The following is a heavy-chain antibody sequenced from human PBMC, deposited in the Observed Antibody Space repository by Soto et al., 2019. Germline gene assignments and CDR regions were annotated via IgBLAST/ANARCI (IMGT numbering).Heavy chain of an antibody. CDR2: IIPIFGTA. J-gene: IGHJ4*02. CDR3: AREGGHIVGATNFDY. D-gene: IGHD1-26*01. Sequence: GASVKVSCKASGGTFSSYAISWVRQAPGQGLEWMGGIIPIFGTANYAQKFQGRVTITADESTSTAYMELSSLRSEDTAVYYCAREGGHIVGATNFDYWGQGTLVTVSS. CDR1: GGTFSSYA. V-gene: IGHV1-69*13.